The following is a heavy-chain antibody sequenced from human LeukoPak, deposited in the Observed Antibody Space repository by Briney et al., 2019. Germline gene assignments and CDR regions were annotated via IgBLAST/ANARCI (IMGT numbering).Heavy chain of an antibody. CDR1: GFTFSSYA. D-gene: IGHD3-16*02. J-gene: IGHJ3*02. CDR3: ARTVTDAFDI. Sequence: GGSLRLSCAASGFTFSSYAMHWVRQAPGKGLEYVSGISSNGDSTYYANSVKGRFTISRDNSKNTLYLQMGSLRGEDMAVYYCARTVTDAFDIWGQGTMVTVSS. CDR2: ISSNGDST. V-gene: IGHV3-64*01.